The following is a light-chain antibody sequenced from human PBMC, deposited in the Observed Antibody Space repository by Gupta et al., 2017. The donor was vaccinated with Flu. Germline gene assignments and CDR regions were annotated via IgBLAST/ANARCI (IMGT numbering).Light chain of an antibody. CDR1: SSNIGTGYD. CDR2: GNN. CDR3: QYSDSSTSGNVV. V-gene: IGLV1-40*01. Sequence: QSVLTQPPSVSGAPGQRVTISCTGSSSNIGTGYDVHWYQLLPGTAPKVLIYGNNNRPSGGPDRFSGSKSGTSDSLAINXLXAEDEAXYYCQYSDSSTSGNVVFGGGKKL. J-gene: IGLJ2*01.